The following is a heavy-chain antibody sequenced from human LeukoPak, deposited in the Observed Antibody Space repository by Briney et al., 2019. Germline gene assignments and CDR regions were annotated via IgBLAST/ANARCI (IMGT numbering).Heavy chain of an antibody. J-gene: IGHJ4*02. CDR3: ARDLLGSSGYLIY. CDR2: IYSGGST. V-gene: IGHV3-66*02. CDR1: GFTVSTNY. D-gene: IGHD3-22*01. Sequence: GGSLRLSCAASGFTVSTNYMSWVRQAPGKGLEWVSVIYSGGSTYYADSVKGRFTISRDNSKNTLYLQMNSLRAEDTAVYYCARDLLGSSGYLIYWGQGTLVTVSS.